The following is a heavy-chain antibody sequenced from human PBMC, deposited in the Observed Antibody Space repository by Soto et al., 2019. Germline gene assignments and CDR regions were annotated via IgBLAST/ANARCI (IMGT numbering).Heavy chain of an antibody. Sequence: QVQLQQSGPGLVKPSQTLSLTCIVSGGSISNVNDCWSWIRQRPVKGLEWIGHIYSGGSIYNNPSLTSRVTISVDTSKNQFSLQLSSMSAAVTAVYYCARGPSGDKVDYWGQGTLVTVSP. CDR1: GGSISNVNDC. D-gene: IGHD7-27*01. CDR3: ARGPSGDKVDY. CDR2: IYSGGSI. V-gene: IGHV4-30-4*01. J-gene: IGHJ4*02.